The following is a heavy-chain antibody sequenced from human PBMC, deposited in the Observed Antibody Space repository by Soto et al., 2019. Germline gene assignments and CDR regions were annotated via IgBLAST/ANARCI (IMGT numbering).Heavy chain of an antibody. Sequence: GGSLRLSCAASGSTFSDYYMSWIRQAPGKGLEWVSYISSSGSTIYYADSVKGRFTISRDNAKNSLYLQMNSLRAEDTAVYYCARDFRKSPSDYWGQGTLVTVSS. CDR1: GSTFSDYY. J-gene: IGHJ4*02. V-gene: IGHV3-11*01. CDR3: ARDFRKSPSDY. CDR2: ISSSGSTI.